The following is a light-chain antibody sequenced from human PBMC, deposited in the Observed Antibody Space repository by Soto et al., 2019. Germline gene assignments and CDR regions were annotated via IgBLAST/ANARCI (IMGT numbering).Light chain of an antibody. CDR1: QSVSSN. J-gene: IGKJ4*01. Sequence: EIVMTXXXXTLSVSPGERATLSCRTSQSVSSNLAWYQQEPGQPPRLLIYDASTRATGIPARFGGSGSGTEFTLTISSLQSEDFAVYYCQQYNNWPPLTFGGGTKVEIK. CDR2: DAS. V-gene: IGKV3-15*01. CDR3: QQYNNWPPLT.